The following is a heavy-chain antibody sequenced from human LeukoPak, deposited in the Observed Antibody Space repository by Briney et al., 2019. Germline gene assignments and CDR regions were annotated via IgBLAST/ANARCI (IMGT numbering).Heavy chain of an antibody. J-gene: IGHJ4*02. V-gene: IGHV3-15*01. CDR3: TTRGGSFSIFDY. Sequence: GGSLRLSCAASGFTFSDAWMCWVRQAPGKGLEWVGRIKSKTDAGTTDYAAPVKGRFTISRDDSKNTLYLQMNSLKTENTAVYYCTTRGGSFSIFDYWGQGTLVTVSS. CDR2: IKSKTDAGTT. D-gene: IGHD1-26*01. CDR1: GFTFSDAW.